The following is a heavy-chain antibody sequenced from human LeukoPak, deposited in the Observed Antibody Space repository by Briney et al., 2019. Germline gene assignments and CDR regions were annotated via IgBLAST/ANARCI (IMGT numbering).Heavy chain of an antibody. V-gene: IGHV3-23*01. D-gene: IGHD4-23*01. CDR1: GFTFSSYA. J-gene: IGHJ6*03. CDR2: ISGSGGST. Sequence: PGGSLRLSCAASGFTFSSYAMSWVRQAPGKGLEWVSAISGSGGSTYYADSVKGRFTISRDNSKNTLYLQMNSLRAEDTAVYYCAKSGGYGGNSAYYYYYYYMDVWGKGTTVTVSS. CDR3: AKSGGYGGNSAYYYYYYYMDV.